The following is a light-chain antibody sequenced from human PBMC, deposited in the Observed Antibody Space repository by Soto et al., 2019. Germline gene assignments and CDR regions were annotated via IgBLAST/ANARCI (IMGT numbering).Light chain of an antibody. CDR2: AAS. J-gene: IGKJ2*01. CDR1: QGIRDD. V-gene: IGKV1-6*01. Sequence: AIQMTRSPSSLSASVGDRVTITCRASQGIRDDLGWYQQKPGKAPKLLIYAASNLQSGVPSRFSGSGSGTDFTLIISILQPEDFATYYCLQDYDYPYTFGQGTKVDIK. CDR3: LQDYDYPYT.